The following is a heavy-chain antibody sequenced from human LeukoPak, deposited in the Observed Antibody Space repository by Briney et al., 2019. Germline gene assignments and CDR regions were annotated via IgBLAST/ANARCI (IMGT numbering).Heavy chain of an antibody. J-gene: IGHJ3*02. V-gene: IGHV1-2*02. Sequence: AASVKVSCKASGYTFTGYYMHWVRQAPGQGLEWMGWIDPNSGGTNYAQKFQGRVTMTRDTSISTAYMELSRLRSDDTAVYYCARDSESWLGENDAFDIWGQGTMVTVSS. D-gene: IGHD3-10*01. CDR1: GYTFTGYY. CDR2: IDPNSGGT. CDR3: ARDSESWLGENDAFDI.